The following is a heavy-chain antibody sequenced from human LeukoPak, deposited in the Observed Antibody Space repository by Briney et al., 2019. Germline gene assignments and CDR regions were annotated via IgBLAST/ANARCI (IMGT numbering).Heavy chain of an antibody. CDR2: IYYSGSA. V-gene: IGHV4-61*01. CDR3: ARYHTGDYVRYWFDP. CDR1: GGSISSGSYY. D-gene: IGHD4-17*01. Sequence: SQTLSLTCTVSGGSISSGSYYWSWIRQPPGKGLEWIGYIYYSGSANYNPSLKSRVTISVDTSKNQFSLKLSSVTAADTAVYYRARYHTGDYVRYWFDPWGQGTLVTVSS. J-gene: IGHJ5*02.